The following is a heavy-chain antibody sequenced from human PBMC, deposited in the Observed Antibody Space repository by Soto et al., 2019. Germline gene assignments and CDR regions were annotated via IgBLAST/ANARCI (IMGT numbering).Heavy chain of an antibody. CDR2: IYYSGST. V-gene: IGHV4-31*03. CDR3: ARTELGINAFDI. CDR1: GGSISSGGYY. D-gene: IGHD7-27*01. Sequence: SETLSLTCTVSGGSISSGGYYWSWIRQHPGKGLEWIGYIYYSGSTYYNPSLKSRVTISVDTSKNQFSLKLSSVTAADTAVYYCARTELGINAFDIWGQGTMVTVSS. J-gene: IGHJ3*02.